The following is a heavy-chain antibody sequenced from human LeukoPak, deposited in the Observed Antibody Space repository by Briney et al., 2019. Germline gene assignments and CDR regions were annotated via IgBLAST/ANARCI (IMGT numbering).Heavy chain of an antibody. CDR2: INPDGSRT. D-gene: IGHD1-14*01. CDR1: GFTFSSNW. CDR3: SRDFNGRNDF. V-gene: IGHV3-74*01. J-gene: IGHJ4*02. Sequence: GGSLRLSCAASGFTFSSNWMHWVRQGPGKGLVWVSRINPDGSRTDYAGSVKGRFTISRDNAKNTLSLEMNSLGDEDTAVYYCSRDFNGRNDFWGQGTLVTVSS.